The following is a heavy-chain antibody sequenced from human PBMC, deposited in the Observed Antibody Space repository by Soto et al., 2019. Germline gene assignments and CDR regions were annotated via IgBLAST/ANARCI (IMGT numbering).Heavy chain of an antibody. Sequence: GGSLRLSCAASGFTFSSYAMNWVRQAPGKGLEWVAVISYDGSNKYYADSVKGRFTISRDNSKNTLCLQMNSLRAEDTAVYYCARDYGRPVAVAGTQRVYYYGMDVWGQGTTVTVSS. CDR3: ARDYGRPVAVAGTQRVYYYGMDV. CDR2: ISYDGSNK. V-gene: IGHV3-30-3*01. CDR1: GFTFSSYA. J-gene: IGHJ6*02. D-gene: IGHD6-19*01.